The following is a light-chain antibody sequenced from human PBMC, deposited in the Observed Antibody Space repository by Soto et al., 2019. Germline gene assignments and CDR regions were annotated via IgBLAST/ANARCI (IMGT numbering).Light chain of an antibody. CDR1: QSVSSY. CDR3: QQYDNWPQT. Sequence: EIVLTQSPATLSLSPGERATLSCRASQSVSSYLAWYQQKPGQAPRLLIYGASTRATGIPARFSGRGSGTEFTLTISSLQSVDFAVYYCQQYDNWPQTFGQGTKVHIK. J-gene: IGKJ1*01. V-gene: IGKV3-15*01. CDR2: GAS.